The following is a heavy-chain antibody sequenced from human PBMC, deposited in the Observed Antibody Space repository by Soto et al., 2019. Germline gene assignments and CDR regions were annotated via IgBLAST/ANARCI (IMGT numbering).Heavy chain of an antibody. D-gene: IGHD6-13*01. V-gene: IGHV4-34*01. CDR1: GGSFSGYY. Sequence: QVQLQQWGAGLLKPSETLSLTCAVYGGSFSGYYWSWIRQPPGKGLEWIGEINHSGSTYYNPSLKSRVTISVDTSKNQFSLKLSSVTAADTAVYYCATLYSSSWYRGLFDYWGQGTLVTVSS. CDR2: INHSGST. CDR3: ATLYSSSWYRGLFDY. J-gene: IGHJ4*02.